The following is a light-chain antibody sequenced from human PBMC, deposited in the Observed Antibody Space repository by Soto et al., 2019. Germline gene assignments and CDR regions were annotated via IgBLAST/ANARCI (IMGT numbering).Light chain of an antibody. CDR2: TTN. V-gene: IGLV7-43*01. Sequence: QTVVTQEPSLTVSPGGTVTLTCASSTGAVTSGNYPSWFQQKPGQTPRTLIYTTNSRHSWTPARFSGSLLGDKAALTLSGVQPEDDADYYCLLYYGGAQLVFGGGTKRTVL. CDR1: TGAVTSGNY. J-gene: IGLJ3*02. CDR3: LLYYGGAQLV.